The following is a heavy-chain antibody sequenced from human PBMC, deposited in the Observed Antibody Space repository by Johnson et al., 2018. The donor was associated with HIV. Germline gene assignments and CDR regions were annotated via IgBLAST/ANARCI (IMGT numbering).Heavy chain of an antibody. CDR3: ARGWGIAARRGGAFDI. V-gene: IGHV3-30*02. D-gene: IGHD6-6*01. CDR1: GFTFSSYA. CDR2: ILDDGSTK. Sequence: QVQLVESGGGVVQPGGSLRLSCAASGFTFSSYAMHWVRPAPGKGLERVASILDDGSTKYYADSVNARFTISRDNSKNKLDLQMNSLRAEDTAVYYCARGWGIAARRGGAFDIWGQGTMVTVSS. J-gene: IGHJ3*02.